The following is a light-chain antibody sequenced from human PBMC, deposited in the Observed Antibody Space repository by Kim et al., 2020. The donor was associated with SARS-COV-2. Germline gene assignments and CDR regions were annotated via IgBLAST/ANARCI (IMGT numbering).Light chain of an antibody. CDR2: DVS. V-gene: IGLV2-14*03. Sequence: QSITISCTGISSDVSGYNYVSWYQQHPGKAPKLMIYDVSNRPSGVSNRFSGSKSGNTASLTISGLQAEDEADYYCSSYTSSSTNYVFGTGTKVTVL. CDR1: SSDVSGYNY. CDR3: SSYTSSSTNYV. J-gene: IGLJ1*01.